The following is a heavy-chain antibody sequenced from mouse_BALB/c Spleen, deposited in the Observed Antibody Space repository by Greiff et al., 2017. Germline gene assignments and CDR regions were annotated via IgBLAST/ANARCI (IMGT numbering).Heavy chain of an antibody. CDR2: INPYNGDT. CDR1: GYSFTGYF. V-gene: IGHV1-37*01. D-gene: IGHD2-2*01. CDR3: GRYWLRGYYYAMDY. J-gene: IGHJ4*01. Sequence: EVKLMESGPELVKPGASVKISCKASGYSFTGYFMNWVKQSHGKSLEWIGRINPYNGDTFYNQKFKGKATLTVDKSSSTAHMELLSLTSEDSAVYYCGRYWLRGYYYAMDYWGQGTSVTVSS.